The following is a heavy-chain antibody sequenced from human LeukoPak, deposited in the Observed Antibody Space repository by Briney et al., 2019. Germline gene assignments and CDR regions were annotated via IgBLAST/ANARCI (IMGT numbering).Heavy chain of an antibody. V-gene: IGHV4-59*01. CDR2: IYYSGST. Sequence: SETLSLTCTVSGGSIRNYYWSWIRQPPGKGLEWIGYIYYSGSTNYNPSLKSRVTISVDTSKNQFSLKLSSVTAADTAVYYCARAYSSSNNWYFDLWGRGTLVTVSS. J-gene: IGHJ2*01. D-gene: IGHD6-6*01. CDR3: ARAYSSSNNWYFDL. CDR1: GGSIRNYY.